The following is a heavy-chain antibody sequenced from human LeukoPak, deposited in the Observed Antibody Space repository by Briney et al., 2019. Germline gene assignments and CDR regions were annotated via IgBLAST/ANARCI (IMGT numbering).Heavy chain of an antibody. J-gene: IGHJ4*02. V-gene: IGHV3-21*01. CDR1: GFTFSSYW. D-gene: IGHD2-15*01. CDR3: ARENIAATKSDY. CDR2: ISSSSSYI. Sequence: GGSLRLSCAASGFTFSSYWMHWVRQAPGKGLEWVSSISSSSSYIYYADSVKGRFTISRDNAKNSLYLQMNSLRAEDTAVYYCARENIAATKSDYWGQGTLVTVSS.